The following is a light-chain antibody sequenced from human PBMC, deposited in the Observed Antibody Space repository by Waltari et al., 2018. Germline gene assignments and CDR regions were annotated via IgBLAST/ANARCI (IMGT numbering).Light chain of an antibody. CDR3: QQSYSTPLT. V-gene: IGKV1-39*01. Sequence: DIQMTQSPSSLSASVGDRVTITCRASQSISSYLTWYQQTPGKAPKLLIYAASSLQSGVPSRFSGSGSGTDFTLTISSLQPEDFATYYCQQSYSTPLTFGGETKVEIK. J-gene: IGKJ4*01. CDR1: QSISSY. CDR2: AAS.